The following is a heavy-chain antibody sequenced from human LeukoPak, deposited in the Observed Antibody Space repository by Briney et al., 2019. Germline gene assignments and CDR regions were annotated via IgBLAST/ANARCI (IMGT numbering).Heavy chain of an antibody. D-gene: IGHD3-22*01. CDR1: GGSISSTTYY. CDR3: ARGNHYYDSSGYYHNWFGP. V-gene: IGHV4-61*02. Sequence: SQTLSLTCSVSGGSISSTTYYWSWLRRPAGKGLEWIGRIYSSGSTNYNPSLKSRVTISVDTSKNQFSLKLNSVTAADTAVYYCARGNHYYDSSGYYHNWFGPWGQGTLVTVSS. CDR2: IYSSGST. J-gene: IGHJ5*02.